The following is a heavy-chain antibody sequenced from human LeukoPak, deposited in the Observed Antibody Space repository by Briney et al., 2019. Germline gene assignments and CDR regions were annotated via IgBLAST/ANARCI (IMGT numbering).Heavy chain of an antibody. V-gene: IGHV1-58*02. CDR1: GFTFSSST. J-gene: IGHJ4*02. CDR2: IVVGSGNT. CDR3: ARQAGDLGADY. Sequence: SVKVSCKASGFTFSSSTMQWVRQARGQRLEWIGWIVVGSGNTNYAQKFQERVTISRDMSTSTAYMELSSLTSEDTAVFYCARQAGDLGADYWGQGTLVTVSS. D-gene: IGHD7-27*01.